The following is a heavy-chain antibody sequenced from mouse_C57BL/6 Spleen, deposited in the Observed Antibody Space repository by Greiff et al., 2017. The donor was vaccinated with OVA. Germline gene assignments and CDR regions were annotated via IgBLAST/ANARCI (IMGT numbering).Heavy chain of an antibody. V-gene: IGHV1-26*01. CDR3: ARTGNWDLWYFDV. Sequence: EMQLQQSGPELVKPGASVKISCKASGYTFTDYYLTWVKQSHGKSLEWIGDINPNNGGTSYNQKFKGKATLTVDKSSSTAYMWLRSLTSEDSAVYYCARTGNWDLWYFDVWGTGTTVTVSS. CDR1: GYTFTDYY. J-gene: IGHJ1*03. CDR2: INPNNGGT. D-gene: IGHD4-1*01.